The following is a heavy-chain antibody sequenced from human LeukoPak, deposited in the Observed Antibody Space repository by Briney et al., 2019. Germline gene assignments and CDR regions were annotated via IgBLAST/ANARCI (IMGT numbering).Heavy chain of an antibody. Sequence: GGSLRLSCSASGFTFGDFAMTWVRQAPGKGLEWVGFIRSNSYGGTTEYAASVNDRFTILRDDSKSIAYLQMNSLKTEDTAVYHCSKVGDYLGSGTLVNWFDPWGQGTLVTVSS. D-gene: IGHD3-10*01. V-gene: IGHV3-49*04. CDR2: IRSNSYGGTT. J-gene: IGHJ5*02. CDR1: GFTFGDFA. CDR3: SKVGDYLGSGTLVNWFDP.